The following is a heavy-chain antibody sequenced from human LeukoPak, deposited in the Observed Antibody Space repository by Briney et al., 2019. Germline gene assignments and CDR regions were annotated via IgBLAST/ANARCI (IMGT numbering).Heavy chain of an antibody. Sequence: SETLSLTCTVSGDSISSHYWSWIRQPPGKGLEWIGYTHYSVTTNYNPSLKSRIAISVDTSKNQFSLKLTSVTAADTAVYYCARLHYDTSGLYYYFDYWGQGTLVTVSS. V-gene: IGHV4-59*08. J-gene: IGHJ4*02. D-gene: IGHD3-22*01. CDR1: GDSISSHY. CDR3: ARLHYDTSGLYYYFDY. CDR2: THYSVTT.